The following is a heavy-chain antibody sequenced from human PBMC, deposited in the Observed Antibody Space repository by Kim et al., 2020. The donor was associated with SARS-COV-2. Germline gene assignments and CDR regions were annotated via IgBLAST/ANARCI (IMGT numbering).Heavy chain of an antibody. CDR3: VRDGVHCYNDLDS. J-gene: IGHJ4*02. V-gene: IGHV3-30*03. Sequence: YYGDSKKGRFTISRDNSKNTMYLQVDSLTAEDTALYYCVRDGVHCYNDLDSWGQGTLVTVSS. D-gene: IGHD2-21*01.